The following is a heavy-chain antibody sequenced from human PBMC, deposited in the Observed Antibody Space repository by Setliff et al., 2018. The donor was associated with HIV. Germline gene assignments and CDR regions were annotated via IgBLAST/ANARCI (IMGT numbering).Heavy chain of an antibody. J-gene: IGHJ3*02. CDR2: IYHTGST. Sequence: SETLSLTCTVSGGSISSSSYCWGWVRQPPGKGLEWLGSIYHTGSTYYNPSLESRVTISIDTSKHQFSLKLSSVTAADTAVYFCARGYGHIVEVIASDAFDIWGQGIMVTVSS. V-gene: IGHV4-39*07. D-gene: IGHD2-21*01. CDR1: GGSISSSSYC. CDR3: ARGYGHIVEVIASDAFDI.